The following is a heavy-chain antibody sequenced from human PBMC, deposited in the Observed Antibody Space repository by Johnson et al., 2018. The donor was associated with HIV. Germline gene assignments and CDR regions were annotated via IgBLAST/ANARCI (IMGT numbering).Heavy chain of an antibody. CDR2: ISSSGSTI. CDR3: AREGESLLDAFDI. Sequence: VQLVESGGGVVQPGRSLRLSCAASGFTFSSYCLHWVRQAPGKGLEWVSYISSSGSTIYDADSVKGRFTISRDNSKNTLYLQMISLRTEDTAVYYCAREGESLLDAFDIWGQGTMVTVSA. CDR1: GFTFSSYC. V-gene: IGHV3-48*01. D-gene: IGHD3-16*01. J-gene: IGHJ3*02.